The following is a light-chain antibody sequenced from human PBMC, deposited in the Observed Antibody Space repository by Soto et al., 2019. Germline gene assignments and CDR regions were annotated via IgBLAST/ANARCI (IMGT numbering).Light chain of an antibody. V-gene: IGKV1-39*01. CDR1: QSISTY. CDR3: QQYGSSPT. J-gene: IGKJ5*01. CDR2: ATS. Sequence: DIQMTQSPSSLSASVGDRVTITCRASQSISTYLICYQQKPGKAPKLLIYATSSLQNGFPSRFSGSGSGTDFTLTISRLEPEDFAVYYCQQYGSSPTFGEGTRLEIK.